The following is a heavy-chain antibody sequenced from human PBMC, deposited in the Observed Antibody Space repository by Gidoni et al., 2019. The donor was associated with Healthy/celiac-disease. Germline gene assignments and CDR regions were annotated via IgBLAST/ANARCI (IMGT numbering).Heavy chain of an antibody. CDR2: ISAYNGNT. J-gene: IGHJ6*03. D-gene: IGHD2-2*01. Sequence: QVQLVQSGAEVTKPGASVKVSCTASGYTFTSYGLRWVRQAPGQGLEWMGWISAYNGNTNYAQKLQGRVTMTTDTSTSTAYMELRSLRSDDTAVYYCARAVGDIVVVPAAMSGYYMDVWGKGTTVTVSS. CDR1: GYTFTSYG. V-gene: IGHV1-18*01. CDR3: ARAVGDIVVVPAAMSGYYMDV.